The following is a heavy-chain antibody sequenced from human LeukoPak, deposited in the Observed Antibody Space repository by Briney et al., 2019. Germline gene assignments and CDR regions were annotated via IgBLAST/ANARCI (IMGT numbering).Heavy chain of an antibody. CDR1: GFTFSSYG. CDR2: IWYDGSNK. V-gene: IGHV3-33*01. J-gene: IGHJ6*02. CDR3: ARVAELDFWSGYKYGMDV. Sequence: GRSLRLSCAASGFTFSSYGMHWVRQAPGKGLEWVAVIWYDGSNKYYADSVKGRFTISRDNSKNTLYLQMNSLRAEDTAVYYCARVAELDFWSGYKYGMDVWGQGTTVTVSS. D-gene: IGHD3-3*01.